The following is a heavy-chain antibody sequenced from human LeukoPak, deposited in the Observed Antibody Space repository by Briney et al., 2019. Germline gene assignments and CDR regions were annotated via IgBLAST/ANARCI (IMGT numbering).Heavy chain of an antibody. CDR3: ARGVVVISENWFDP. D-gene: IGHD3-22*01. Sequence: GSLRLSCAASGFTFSSCALSWVRQGPGKGLEWIGEINHSGSTNYNPSLKSRVTISVDTSKNQFSLKLSSVTAADTAVYYCARGVVVISENWFDPWGQGTLVTVSS. CDR1: GFTFSSCA. V-gene: IGHV4-34*01. CDR2: INHSGST. J-gene: IGHJ5*02.